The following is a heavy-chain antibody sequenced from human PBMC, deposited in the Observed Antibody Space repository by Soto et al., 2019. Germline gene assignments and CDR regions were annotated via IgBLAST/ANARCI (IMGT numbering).Heavy chain of an antibody. CDR3: AKIWAVLTPYSYFDY. CDR1: GFTFSSYA. D-gene: IGHD3-16*01. Sequence: GGSLRLSCAASGFTFSSYAMSWVRQAPGKGLEWVSAISGSGGSIYYADSVKGRFTISRDNSKNTLYLQMNSLRAEDTAVYYCAKIWAVLTPYSYFDYWGQGTLVTVSS. CDR2: ISGSGGSI. J-gene: IGHJ4*02. V-gene: IGHV3-23*01.